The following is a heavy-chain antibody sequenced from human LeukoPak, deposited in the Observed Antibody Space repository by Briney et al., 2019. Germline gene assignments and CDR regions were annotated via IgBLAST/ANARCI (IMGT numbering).Heavy chain of an antibody. CDR1: RFTFDDYA. J-gene: IGHJ3*02. CDR3: AKDNHPDAFDI. Sequence: GGSLRLSCVTSRFTFDDYAVHWVRPAPGKGLEWVSLISGDGDSTYYADSVKGRFTISRDNSKNSLYLHMNSLRTEDTALYYCAKDNHPDAFDIWGQGTMVTVSS. V-gene: IGHV3-43*02. CDR2: ISGDGDST.